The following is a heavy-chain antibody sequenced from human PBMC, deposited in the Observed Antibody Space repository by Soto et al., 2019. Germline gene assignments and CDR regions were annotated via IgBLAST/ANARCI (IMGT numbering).Heavy chain of an antibody. CDR2: IYWDDDK. V-gene: IGHV2-5*02. D-gene: IGHD6-19*01. CDR3: AHSVVAGLGYYFDY. CDR1: GFTLSTTRVA. J-gene: IGHJ4*02. Sequence: SGPTLVNPTQTLTLTCTFSGFTLSTTRVAVGWIRQPPGKALEWLALIYWDDDKRYSPFLKSRLTITKDTSKNQVVLTMTNMDPVDTATYYCAHSVVAGLGYYFDYWGQGTLVTVSS.